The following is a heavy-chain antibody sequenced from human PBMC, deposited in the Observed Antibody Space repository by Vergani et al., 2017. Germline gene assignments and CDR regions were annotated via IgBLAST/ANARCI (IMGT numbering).Heavy chain of an antibody. J-gene: IGHJ4*02. CDR1: GYTFTSYG. D-gene: IGHD5-12*01. CDR2: INPSGGST. V-gene: IGHV1-46*01. Sequence: QVQLVQSGAEVKKPGSSVKVSCKASGYTFTSYGISWVRQAPGQGLEWMGIINPSGGSTSYAQKFQGRVTMTRDTSTSTVYMELSSLRSEDTAVYYCARALMDIVATIVYWGQGTLVTVSS. CDR3: ARALMDIVATIVY.